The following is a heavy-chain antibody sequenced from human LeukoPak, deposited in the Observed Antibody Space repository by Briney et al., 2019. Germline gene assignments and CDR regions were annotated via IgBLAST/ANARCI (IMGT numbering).Heavy chain of an antibody. V-gene: IGHV4-34*01. J-gene: IGHJ4*02. CDR3: AKRYYYNLGSFPFDF. D-gene: IGHD3-10*01. CDR2: IHNSGTT. Sequence: SETLSLTCAVSGGPFSGYFWSWIRQSSGKGLEWIGEIHNSGTTNYNPSLNSRVTISEDTSKNQFYLNLSSVTAADTAVYYCAKRYYYNLGSFPFDFWGQGTLVTVSS. CDR1: GGPFSGYF.